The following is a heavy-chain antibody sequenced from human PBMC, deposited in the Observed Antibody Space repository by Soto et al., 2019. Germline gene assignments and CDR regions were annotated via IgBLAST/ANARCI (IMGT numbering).Heavy chain of an antibody. CDR2: IYHSGST. J-gene: IGHJ4*02. CDR3: ARGADYYDSSGYLDY. CDR1: GGSISSGGYS. V-gene: IGHV4-30-2*01. Sequence: SETLSLTCAVSGGSISSGGYSWSWIRQPPGKGLEWIGYIYHSGSTYYNPSLKSRVTISVDRSKNQFSLKLSSVTAADTAVYYCARGADYYDSSGYLDYWGQGXLVTVYS. D-gene: IGHD3-22*01.